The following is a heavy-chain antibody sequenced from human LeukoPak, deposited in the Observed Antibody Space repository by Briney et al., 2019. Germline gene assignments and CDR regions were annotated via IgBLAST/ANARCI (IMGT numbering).Heavy chain of an antibody. D-gene: IGHD3-3*01. Sequence: SGTLSLTCAVSGASISSPNWWSWVRQPPGQGLEWIGEIYHSGSTNYNPSLKSRVTISVDTSKNQFSLKLSSVTAADTAVYYCAGGFLEWLLPSLDIWGQGTMVTVSS. CDR2: IYHSGST. J-gene: IGHJ3*02. V-gene: IGHV4-4*02. CDR3: AGGFLEWLLPSLDI. CDR1: GASISSPNW.